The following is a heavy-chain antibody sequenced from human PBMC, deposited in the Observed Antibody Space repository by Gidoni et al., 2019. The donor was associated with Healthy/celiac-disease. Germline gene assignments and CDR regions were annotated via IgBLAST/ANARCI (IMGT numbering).Heavy chain of an antibody. CDR1: GFTFSDYY. V-gene: IGHV3-11*04. Sequence: QVQRVESGGGLVKPVGSLRLSCAASGFTFSDYYMSWIRQAPGKGLEWVADISSSGSTIYYADSVKGRFTISRDNAKNSLYLQMNSLRAEDTAVYYCARDSESYDSSGYYYFFDYWGQGTLVTVSS. J-gene: IGHJ4*02. D-gene: IGHD3-22*01. CDR3: ARDSESYDSSGYYYFFDY. CDR2: ISSSGSTI.